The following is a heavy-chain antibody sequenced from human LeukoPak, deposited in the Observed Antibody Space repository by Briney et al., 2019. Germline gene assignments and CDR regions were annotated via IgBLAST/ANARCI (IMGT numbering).Heavy chain of an antibody. D-gene: IGHD5-18*01. CDR1: GFTFSSYG. J-gene: IGHJ6*04. CDR2: MSYDGSNK. CDR3: ANDLGDYGVGYSYVWGREYYYYGMDV. V-gene: IGHV3-30*18. Sequence: PGGSLRLSCAASGFTFSSYGMHWVRQAPGKGLEWVAVMSYDGSNKFYADSVKGRFTISRDNSKNTLYLQMNSLRAEDTAVYYCANDLGDYGVGYSYVWGREYYYYGMDVWGKGTTVTVSS.